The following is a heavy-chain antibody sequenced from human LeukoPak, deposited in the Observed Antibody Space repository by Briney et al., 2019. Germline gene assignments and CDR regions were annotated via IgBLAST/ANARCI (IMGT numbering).Heavy chain of an antibody. CDR2: IYDNGDA. V-gene: IGHV3-53*04. CDR1: GFTVSSNY. CDR3: AGGSRRDGYDY. Sequence: GGSLRLSCAASGFTVSSNYMSWVRQAPGKGLEWVSVIYDNGDAYSADSVKGRFTISRHNSKNTLYLQMNSLRPEDAAVYYCAGGSRRDGYDYWGQGTLVTVSS. J-gene: IGHJ4*02. D-gene: IGHD5-24*01.